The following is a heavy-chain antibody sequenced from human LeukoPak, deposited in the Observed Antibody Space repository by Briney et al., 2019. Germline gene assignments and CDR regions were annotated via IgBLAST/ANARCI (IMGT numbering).Heavy chain of an antibody. J-gene: IGHJ6*02. CDR2: ISGGGSGT. CDR1: GFTFDSYA. Sequence: GGSLRLSCAASGFTFDSYAMNWVRQAPGKGLEWVSGISGGGSGTYYADSVKGRFTISRDNSKNTLYLQMYSLRAEDTAVYYCAKNTVYYYYYDMDVWGQGTTVTVSS. CDR3: AKNTVYYYYYDMDV. V-gene: IGHV3-23*01. D-gene: IGHD2-8*02.